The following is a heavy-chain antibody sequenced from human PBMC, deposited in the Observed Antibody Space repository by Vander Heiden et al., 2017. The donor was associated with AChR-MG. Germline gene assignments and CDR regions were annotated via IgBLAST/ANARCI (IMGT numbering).Heavy chain of an antibody. CDR1: GDTFGTNG. V-gene: IGHV1-18*01. CDR2: ISGSNGDT. D-gene: IGHD3-3*01. J-gene: IGHJ4*02. Sequence: VQLVQSGAEVKQSGASVKVSCKASGDTFGTNGFIWVRQAPGQGREWMGWISGSNGDTIYAQKFQHRVTMTRDTSTNTNYMDLRSLTSDDTAVYYCAREAFRSASIFDFWGRGTLVTVSS. CDR3: AREAFRSASIFDF.